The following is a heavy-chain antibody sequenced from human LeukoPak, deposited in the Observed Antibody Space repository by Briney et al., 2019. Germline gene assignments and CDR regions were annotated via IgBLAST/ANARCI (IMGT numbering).Heavy chain of an antibody. CDR2: IYTSGST. Sequence: PSETLSLTCTVSGGSISSYYWSWIRRPAGKGLEWIGRIYTSGSTNYNPSLKSRVTMSVDTSKNQFSLKLSSVTAADTAVYYCARDNYYDSSGYFRREYYFDYWGQGTLVTVSS. V-gene: IGHV4-4*07. CDR1: GGSISSYY. CDR3: ARDNYYDSSGYFRREYYFDY. J-gene: IGHJ4*02. D-gene: IGHD3-22*01.